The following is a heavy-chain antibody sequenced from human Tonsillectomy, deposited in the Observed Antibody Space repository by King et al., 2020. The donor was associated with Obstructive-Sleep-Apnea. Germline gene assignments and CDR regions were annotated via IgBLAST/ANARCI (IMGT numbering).Heavy chain of an antibody. CDR3: VKDARVLRFLEWLPIQYYFDY. CDR2: ISSNGGST. CDR1: GFTFSSYA. J-gene: IGHJ4*02. D-gene: IGHD3-3*01. V-gene: IGHV3-64D*09. Sequence: VQLVESGGGLVQPGGSLRLSCSASGFTFSSYAMHWVRQAPGKGLEYVSAISSNGGSTYYADSVKGRFTISRDNSKNTLYLQMSSLRAVDTAVYYCVKDARVLRFLEWLPIQYYFDYWGQGTLVTVSS.